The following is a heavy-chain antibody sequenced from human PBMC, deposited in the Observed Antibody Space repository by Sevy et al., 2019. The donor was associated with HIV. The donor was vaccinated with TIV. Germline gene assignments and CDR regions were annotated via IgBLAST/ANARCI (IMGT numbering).Heavy chain of an antibody. CDR1: GFTFRTHW. Sequence: GGSLRLSCAASGFTFRTHWMTWVRQAPGKGLEWVANINQYGSEKSYVDSVKGRFTISRDDAKNSLYLQMNSLRVEDTAMYYCTSDYSWGQGTLVTVSS. V-gene: IGHV3-7*01. CDR3: TSDYS. CDR2: INQYGSEK. J-gene: IGHJ4*02.